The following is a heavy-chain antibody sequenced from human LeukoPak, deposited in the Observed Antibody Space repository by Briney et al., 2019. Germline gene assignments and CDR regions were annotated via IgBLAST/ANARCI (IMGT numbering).Heavy chain of an antibody. CDR3: AKEAGTGWFNP. CDR2: ISYDGSNK. Sequence: PGRSLRLSCAASGFTFSSYAMHWVRQAPGKGLEWVAVISYDGSNKYYADSVKGRFTISRDNSKNTLYLQMNSLRAEDTAVYYCAKEAGTGWFNPWGQGTLVTVSS. V-gene: IGHV3-30-3*01. CDR1: GFTFSSYA. J-gene: IGHJ5*02. D-gene: IGHD6-13*01.